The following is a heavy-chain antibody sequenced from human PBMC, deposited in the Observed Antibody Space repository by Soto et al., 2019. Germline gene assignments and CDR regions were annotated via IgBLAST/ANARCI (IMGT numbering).Heavy chain of an antibody. CDR2: MNSNSGKT. J-gene: IGHJ4*02. D-gene: IGHD4-17*01. V-gene: IGHV1-18*01. CDR1: GYSYTTFG. Sequence: QVQLVQSGAEVKKPGASVKVSCKPSGYSYTTFGISWVRQAPGQGLEWMGRMNSNSGKTDYATKFQGRVTMTTDTFKRTAYMDLRSLTSDDTAVYFCVRDRLTVTGTKCFDYWGQGTLVTVSS. CDR3: VRDRLTVTGTKCFDY.